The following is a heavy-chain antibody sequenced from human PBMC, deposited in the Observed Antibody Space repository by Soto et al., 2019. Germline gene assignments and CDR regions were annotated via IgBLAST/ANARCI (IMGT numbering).Heavy chain of an antibody. CDR1: GFSVSTSGVG. Sequence: QITLKESGPTLVKPTQTLTLTCTFSGFSVSTSGVGVAWIRQPPGKALEWLALIYWDGDERYSPCLQSRVTITKDTSKNQVVLTMTNMDPVDTATYYCAHKGGRGAAMDVWGQGTTVTVSS. J-gene: IGHJ6*02. D-gene: IGHD2-15*01. CDR3: AHKGGRGAAMDV. CDR2: IYWDGDE. V-gene: IGHV2-5*02.